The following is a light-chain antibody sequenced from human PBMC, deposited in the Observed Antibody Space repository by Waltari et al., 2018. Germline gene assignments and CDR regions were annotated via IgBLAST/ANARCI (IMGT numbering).Light chain of an antibody. CDR3: SSYISSSTLEL. J-gene: IGLJ2*01. Sequence: QSALTQPASVSGSPGQPITISCTGTSSDVGGYHYVSWYQQHPGKAPQLMIYDVSNRPSGVSNRFSGSKSGNTASLTISGLQAEDEADYYCSSYISSSTLELFGGGTSLTVL. CDR2: DVS. CDR1: SSDVGGYHY. V-gene: IGLV2-14*03.